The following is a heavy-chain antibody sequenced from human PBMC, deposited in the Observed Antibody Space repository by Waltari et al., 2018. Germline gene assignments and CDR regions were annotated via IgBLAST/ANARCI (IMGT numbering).Heavy chain of an antibody. Sequence: QVQLVQSGAEVKKHGSSVKVSCKASGGTFSSYAISWVRQAPGQGLEWMGGIIPIFGTANYAPKVQGRGTITADESTSTAYMELSSLRSDDTAVYYCASHGAAAGTGVDYWGQGTLVTVSS. J-gene: IGHJ4*02. CDR2: IIPIFGTA. CDR1: GGTFSSYA. CDR3: ASHGAAAGTGVDY. V-gene: IGHV1-69*01. D-gene: IGHD6-13*01.